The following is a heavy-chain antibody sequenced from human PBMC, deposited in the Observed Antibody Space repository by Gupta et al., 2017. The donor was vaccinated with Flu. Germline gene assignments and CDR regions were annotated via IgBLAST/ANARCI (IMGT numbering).Heavy chain of an antibody. V-gene: IGHV4-38-2*01. CDR1: GYSISSGYY. J-gene: IGHJ5*02. CDR3: ARGDSSSWNNWFDP. CDR2: IYNSGST. D-gene: IGHD6-13*01. Sequence: VQLQESGPGLVKPSETLSLTCAVSGYSISSGYYWGWSRQPPGKGLEWIGSIYNSGSTYYNPSVKSRVTISVDTSKNQFSLKLSSVTAADTAVYYCARGDSSSWNNWFDPWGQGTLVTVSS.